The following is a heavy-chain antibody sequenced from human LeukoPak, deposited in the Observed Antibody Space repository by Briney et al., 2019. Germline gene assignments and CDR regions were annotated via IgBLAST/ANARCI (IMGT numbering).Heavy chain of an antibody. J-gene: IGHJ4*02. Sequence: ASVKVSCKASGYTFTGYYMHWVRQAPGQGLEWMGRINPNSGGTNYAQKFQGRVTMTRDTSISTAYMELSRLRSEDTAVYYCARGAACSGGSCYYDYFDYWGQGTLVTVSS. CDR3: ARGAACSGGSCYYDYFDY. CDR2: INPNSGGT. D-gene: IGHD2-15*01. CDR1: GYTFTGYY. V-gene: IGHV1-2*06.